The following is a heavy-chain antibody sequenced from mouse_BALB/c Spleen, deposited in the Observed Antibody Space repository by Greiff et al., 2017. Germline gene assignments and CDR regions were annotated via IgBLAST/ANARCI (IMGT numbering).Heavy chain of an antibody. J-gene: IGHJ4*01. V-gene: IGHV5-17*02. D-gene: IGHD2-3*01. CDR1: GFTFSSFG. CDR2: ISSGSSTI. CDR3: ARGRGYDGYAMDY. Sequence: EVKLVESGGGLVQPGGSLKLSCAASGFTFSSFGMHWVRQAPEKGLEWVAYISSGSSTIYYADTVKGRFTISRDNPKNTLFLQMTSLRSEDTAMYYCARGRGYDGYAMDYWGQGTSVTVSS.